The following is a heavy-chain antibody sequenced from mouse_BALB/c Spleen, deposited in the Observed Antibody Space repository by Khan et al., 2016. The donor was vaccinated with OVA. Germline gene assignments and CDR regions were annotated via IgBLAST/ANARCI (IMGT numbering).Heavy chain of an antibody. CDR1: GYSITSDYA. CDR2: INYSGST. Sequence: EVQLVETGPGLVKPSQSLSLTCTVTGYSITSDYAWNWIRQFPGNKLEWMGYINYSGSTTYNPSLKSRISITRDTSKNQFFLQLHSVTIEDTATYYCARWFTYWGQGTLVAVSA. V-gene: IGHV3-2*02. CDR3: ARWFTY. J-gene: IGHJ3*01.